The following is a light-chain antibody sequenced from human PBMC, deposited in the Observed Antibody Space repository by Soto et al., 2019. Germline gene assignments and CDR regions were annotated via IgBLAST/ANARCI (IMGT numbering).Light chain of an antibody. CDR1: QGISTW. J-gene: IGKJ1*01. V-gene: IGKV1D-16*01. Sequence: DIQMTQFPSSVSASVGDRVNITCRASQGISTWLVWYQQKPERAPKSLIYGASRLQSGVPPRFSGSGSETDFTLTISSLQPEDFATYYCQQYNRYPRTFGQGTKVEIK. CDR3: QQYNRYPRT. CDR2: GAS.